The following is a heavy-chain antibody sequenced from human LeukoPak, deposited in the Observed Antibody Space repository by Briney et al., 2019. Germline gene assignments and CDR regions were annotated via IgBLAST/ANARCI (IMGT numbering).Heavy chain of an antibody. V-gene: IGHV1-69*04. CDR1: GGTFSSYA. D-gene: IGHD4-23*01. J-gene: IGHJ4*02. CDR2: IIPILGIA. CDR3: ARDDYGGNVSDY. Sequence: VASVKVSCKASGGTFSSYAISWVRQAPGQGLEWMGRIIPILGIANYAQKFQGRVTITADKSTSTAYMELSSLRSEDTAVYYCARDDYGGNVSDYWGQGTLVTVSS.